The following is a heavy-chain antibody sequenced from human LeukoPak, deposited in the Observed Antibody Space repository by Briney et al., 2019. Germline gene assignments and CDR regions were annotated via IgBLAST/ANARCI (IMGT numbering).Heavy chain of an antibody. CDR3: ARSITIFGAVPDGVSADY. Sequence: SETLSLTCAVYGGSFSGYYWSWIRQPPGKGLEWIGEINHSGSTNYNPSLKSRVTISVDTSKNQFSLKLSSVTAADTAVYYCARSITIFGAVPDGVSADYWGQGTLATVSS. D-gene: IGHD3-3*01. CDR1: GGSFSGYY. J-gene: IGHJ4*02. V-gene: IGHV4-34*01. CDR2: INHSGST.